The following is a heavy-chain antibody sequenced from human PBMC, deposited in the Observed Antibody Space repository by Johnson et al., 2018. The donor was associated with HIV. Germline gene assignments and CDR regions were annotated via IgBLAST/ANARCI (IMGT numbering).Heavy chain of an antibody. J-gene: IGHJ3*02. Sequence: VQLVESGGGVVQPGRSLSLPCAARGFTFNTYDSYWVRQALGKGLEWVSAISGSGGSPSYADSVKGRFTIPRDNSKNTLYFHMNSLRAEDTAVYYCALGGSWYAFDIWGQGTMVSVSS. CDR1: GFTFNTYD. D-gene: IGHD2-15*01. CDR3: ALGGSWYAFDI. CDR2: ISGSGGSP. V-gene: IGHV3-23*04.